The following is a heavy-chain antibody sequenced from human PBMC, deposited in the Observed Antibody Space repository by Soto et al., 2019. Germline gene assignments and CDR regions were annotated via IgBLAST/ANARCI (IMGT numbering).Heavy chain of an antibody. CDR1: GGSISGGTYY. Sequence: QVQLQESGPGLVKPSQTLSLTCTVSGGSISGGTYYWSWIRQPPGQGLEWSGYIYFRGSTYYNPSLKSRVIISVDTSKNQFSLRLSSVTAADAAVYYCARGDWPTQMDVWGQGTTVTVSS. V-gene: IGHV4-31*03. CDR3: ARGDWPTQMDV. D-gene: IGHD2-21*01. J-gene: IGHJ6*02. CDR2: IYFRGST.